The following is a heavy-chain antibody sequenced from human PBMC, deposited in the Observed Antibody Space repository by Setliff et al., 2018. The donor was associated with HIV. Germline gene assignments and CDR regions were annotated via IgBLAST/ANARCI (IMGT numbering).Heavy chain of an antibody. J-gene: IGHJ5*02. CDR1: GDTFSSYA. V-gene: IGHV1-69*10. Sequence: GASVKVSCKASGDTFSSYAISWVRQAPGQGLEWMGGIIPILGIANYAQKFQDRVTITADKSTDTAYMELSSLRSEDTAVYYCARAQYQLLEPPTYNWFDPWGQGTLVTGS. D-gene: IGHD2-2*01. CDR2: IIPILGIA. CDR3: ARAQYQLLEPPTYNWFDP.